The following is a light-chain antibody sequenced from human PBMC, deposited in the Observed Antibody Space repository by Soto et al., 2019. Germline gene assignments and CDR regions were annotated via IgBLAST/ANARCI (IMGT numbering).Light chain of an antibody. CDR3: QQAGSSLS. V-gene: IGKV3-20*01. J-gene: IGKJ2*01. CDR1: QSVNTGY. Sequence: EVVLTQSPGTLSLSPGARATLSCRASQSVNTGYLAWYQQKPGQAPRLLIYCASGRATGIPGRFSGSGSRVDLILTISRLEPEDFAVYHLQQAGSSLSLGQGTKLEMK. CDR2: CAS.